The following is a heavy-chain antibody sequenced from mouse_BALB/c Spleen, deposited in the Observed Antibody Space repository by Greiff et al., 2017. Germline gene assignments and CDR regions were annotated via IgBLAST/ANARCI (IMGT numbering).Heavy chain of an antibody. J-gene: IGHJ3*01. CDR2: IHPSDSET. D-gene: IGHD2-4*01. Sequence: QVQLQQPGAELVRPVASVKLSCTASGYSFTSYWMNWVRQRPGQGLEWIGMIHPSDSETRINQKSKVKATLTVAKSSSTANMQLSSPTSEAAAVYYCAKGDYDGRIRWFAYWGQGTLGTVSA. CDR1: GYSFTSYW. V-gene: IGHV1-74*01. CDR3: AKGDYDGRIRWFAY.